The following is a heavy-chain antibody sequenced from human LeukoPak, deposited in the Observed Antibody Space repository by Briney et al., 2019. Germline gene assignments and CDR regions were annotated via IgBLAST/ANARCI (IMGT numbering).Heavy chain of an antibody. CDR2: ICYSGST. V-gene: IGHV4-30-4*01. CDR1: GGSISSGDYY. Sequence: SQTLSLTCTVSGGSISSGDYYWSWIRQPPGKGLEWIGYICYSGSTYYNPSLKSRVTISVDTSKNQFSLKLSSVTAADTAVYYCARAYCSSTSCYPFDYWGQGTLVTVSS. CDR3: ARAYCSSTSCYPFDY. D-gene: IGHD2-2*01. J-gene: IGHJ4*02.